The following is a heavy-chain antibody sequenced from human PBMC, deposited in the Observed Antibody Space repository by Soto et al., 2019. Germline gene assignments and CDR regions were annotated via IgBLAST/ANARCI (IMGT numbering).Heavy chain of an antibody. CDR1: GASITGTSY. V-gene: IGHV4-4*07. CDR2: VSRSGTT. J-gene: IGHJ4*02. D-gene: IGHD2-8*02. Sequence: SETLSLTSTVSGASITGTSYLSWIRQPAGKGLEGIGRVSRSGTTNYNPSLRSPVTMSADVYKNQFSLRLTSLTAADTPLYYCARGMTPPGAPAWYYFDSWGQGPLVTVAS. CDR3: ARGMTPPGAPAWYYFDS.